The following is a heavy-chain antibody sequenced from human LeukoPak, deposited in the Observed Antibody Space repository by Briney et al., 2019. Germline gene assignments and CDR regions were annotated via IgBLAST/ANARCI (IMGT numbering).Heavy chain of an antibody. Sequence: GGSLRLSCAASGFTFSSYAMHWVRQAPGKGLEWVAVISYDGSNKYYADSVKGRFTISRGNSKNTLYLQMNSLRAEDTAVYYCARASSIAARSLDYWGQGTLVTVSS. CDR1: GFTFSSYA. CDR2: ISYDGSNK. D-gene: IGHD6-6*01. CDR3: ARASSIAARSLDY. J-gene: IGHJ4*02. V-gene: IGHV3-30-3*01.